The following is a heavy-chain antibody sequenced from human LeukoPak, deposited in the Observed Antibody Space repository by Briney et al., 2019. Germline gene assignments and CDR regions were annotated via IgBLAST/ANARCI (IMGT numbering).Heavy chain of an antibody. D-gene: IGHD6-13*01. J-gene: IGHJ3*01. V-gene: IGHV3-23*01. CDR2: FSATDGSA. Sequence: GGSLRLSCAASGFTVSSYGMTWVRQAPGKGLEWVSAFSATDGSAQYAESVKGRFTISRDNSKNSLYLQMNSLRDEDTAVYYCAKARIAAAGTGAFDVWAKGRWSPSLQ. CDR3: AKARIAAAGTGAFDV. CDR1: GFTVSSYG.